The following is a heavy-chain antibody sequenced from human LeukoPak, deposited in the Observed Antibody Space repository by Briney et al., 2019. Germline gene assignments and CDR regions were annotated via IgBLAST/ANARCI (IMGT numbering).Heavy chain of an antibody. CDR2: INHSGST. CDR3: ARGVVTDYYYGMDV. CDR1: GGSFSGYY. Sequence: SETLSLTCAVYGGSFSGYYWSWIRQPPGEGLEWIGEINHSGSTNYNPSLKSRVTISVDTSKNQFSLKLSSVTAADTAVYYCARGVVTDYYYGMDVWGQGTTVTVSS. D-gene: IGHD2-21*02. V-gene: IGHV4-34*01. J-gene: IGHJ6*02.